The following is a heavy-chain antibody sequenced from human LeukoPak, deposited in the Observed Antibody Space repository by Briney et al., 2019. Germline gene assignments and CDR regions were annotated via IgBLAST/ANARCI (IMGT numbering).Heavy chain of an antibody. J-gene: IGHJ3*02. V-gene: IGHV4-31*03. CDR2: IYCGGSA. Sequence: PSRTLSLTCTGSGASISSEDFYWSGSRQHPVKGLECIGYIYCGGSAYYNPSLQSRITISIDTSKNQFSLKPSSVTAADRAVYYCARDGKNYDILTKDDAFDIWGQGTMVTVSS. D-gene: IGHD3-9*01. CDR3: ARDGKNYDILTKDDAFDI. CDR1: GASISSEDFY.